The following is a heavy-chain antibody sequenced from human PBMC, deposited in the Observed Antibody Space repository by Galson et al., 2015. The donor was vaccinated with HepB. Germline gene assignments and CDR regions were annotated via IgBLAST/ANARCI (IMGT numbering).Heavy chain of an antibody. D-gene: IGHD3-22*01. Sequence: SLRLSCAASGFTVSSNYMSWVRQAPGKGLEWVSVIYSGGSTYYADSVKGRFTISRDNSKNTLYLQMNSLRAEDTAVYYCARVVVITRGMDVWGQGTTVTVSS. CDR2: IYSGGST. J-gene: IGHJ6*02. V-gene: IGHV3-53*01. CDR1: GFTVSSNY. CDR3: ARVVVITRGMDV.